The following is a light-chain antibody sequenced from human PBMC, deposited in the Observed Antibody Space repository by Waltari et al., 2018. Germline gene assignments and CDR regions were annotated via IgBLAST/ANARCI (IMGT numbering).Light chain of an antibody. J-gene: IGLJ3*02. CDR1: TGAATSGHY. CDR2: DTS. Sequence: QAVVTHEPSLPVSPGGTVTLTCDSSTGAATSGHYPYWVQQKPGQAPRTLIYDTSDKHSWTPALFAGSLLGGKAALTLSGAQPEDEAEYYCLLSYSDTRVVGGGTKLTVL. V-gene: IGLV7-46*01. CDR3: LLSYSDTRV.